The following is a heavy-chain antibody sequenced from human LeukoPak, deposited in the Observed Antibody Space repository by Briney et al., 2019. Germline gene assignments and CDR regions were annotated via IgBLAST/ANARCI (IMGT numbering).Heavy chain of an antibody. CDR2: IIPIFGTT. CDR3: ARDRVLAATSIDGVAFDI. D-gene: IGHD5-12*01. J-gene: IGHJ3*02. CDR1: GGTFSSYA. Sequence: SVKVSCTASGGTFSSYAISWVRQAPGQGLEWMGGIIPIFGTTNYAQKFQGRVTITADESTSTAYMELSSLRSEDTAVYYCARDRVLAATSIDGVAFDIWGQGTMVTVSS. V-gene: IGHV1-69*13.